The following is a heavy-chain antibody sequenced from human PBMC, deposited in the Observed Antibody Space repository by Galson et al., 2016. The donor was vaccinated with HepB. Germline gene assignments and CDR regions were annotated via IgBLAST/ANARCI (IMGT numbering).Heavy chain of an antibody. D-gene: IGHD1-20*01. CDR3: ARDHNWTLDY. J-gene: IGHJ4*02. CDR1: GGSISNYY. CDR2: ISYSGST. V-gene: IGHV4-59*01. Sequence: SETLSLTCTVSGGSISNYYWSWIRQPPGKGLEWIGYISYSGSTNYYFSLKSRVTISIDTSKNQFSLNLTSVTAADTAVYYCARDHNWTLDYWAREPWSPSPQ.